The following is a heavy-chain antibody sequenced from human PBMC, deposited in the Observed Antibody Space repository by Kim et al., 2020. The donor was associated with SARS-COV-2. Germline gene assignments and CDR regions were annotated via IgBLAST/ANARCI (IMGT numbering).Heavy chain of an antibody. Sequence: GGSLRLSCAASGFTFSSYAMSWVRQAPGKGLEWVSAISGSGGSTYYADSVKGRFTISRDNSKNTLYLQMNSLRAEDTAVYYCAIKRGYCSGGSCHGWFDPWGQGTLVTVSS. J-gene: IGHJ5*02. D-gene: IGHD2-15*01. CDR3: AIKRGYCSGGSCHGWFDP. V-gene: IGHV3-23*01. CDR2: ISGSGGST. CDR1: GFTFSSYA.